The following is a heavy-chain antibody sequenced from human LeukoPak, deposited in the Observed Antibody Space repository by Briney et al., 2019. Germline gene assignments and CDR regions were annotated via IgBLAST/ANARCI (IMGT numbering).Heavy chain of an antibody. CDR3: AREVVDIVVNANWFDP. V-gene: IGHV3-48*04. CDR1: GFTFSSYS. J-gene: IGHJ5*02. CDR2: ISSSSSTI. Sequence: GGSLRLSSAASGFTFSSYSMNWVRQAPGKGLEWVSYISSSSSTIYYADSVKGRFTISRDNAKNSLYLQMNSLRAEDTAVYYCAREVVDIVVNANWFDPWGQGTLVTVSS. D-gene: IGHD2-2*01.